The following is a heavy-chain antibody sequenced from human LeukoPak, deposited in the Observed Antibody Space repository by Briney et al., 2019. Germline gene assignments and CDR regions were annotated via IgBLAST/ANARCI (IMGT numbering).Heavy chain of an antibody. J-gene: IGHJ3*02. D-gene: IGHD5/OR15-5a*01. CDR1: GGSISSFY. Sequence: SETLSLTCTVSGGSISSFYWSWIRQPPGKGLEYIGYISYSGTTSYNPSFKSRVTISVDTSKNQFSLKLTSVTAADTAVYYCARDKGLPQAFDIWGQGTMVTVSS. V-gene: IGHV4-59*01. CDR3: ARDKGLPQAFDI. CDR2: ISYSGTT.